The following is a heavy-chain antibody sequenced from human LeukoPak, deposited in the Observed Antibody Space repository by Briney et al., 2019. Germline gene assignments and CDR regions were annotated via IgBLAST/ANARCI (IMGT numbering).Heavy chain of an antibody. Sequence: ASVKVSCKASGYTFTGYYMHWVRQAPGQGLEWMGWINPNSGGTNYAQKFQGWVTMTRDTSISTAYMELSRLRSDDTAVYYCARSGGIVVVPAALDYWGQGTLVTVSS. J-gene: IGHJ4*02. CDR3: ARSGGIVVVPAALDY. V-gene: IGHV1-2*04. D-gene: IGHD2-2*01. CDR2: INPNSGGT. CDR1: GYTFTGYY.